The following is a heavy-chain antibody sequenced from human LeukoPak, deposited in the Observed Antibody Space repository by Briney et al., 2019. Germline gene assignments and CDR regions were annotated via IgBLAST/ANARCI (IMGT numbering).Heavy chain of an antibody. CDR2: IWYDGSNK. D-gene: IGHD6-19*01. V-gene: IGHV3-33*01. CDR3: AGGYSSGWFNEGDY. Sequence: GGSLRLSCAASGFTFSSYGMHWVRQAPGKGLEWVAVIWYDGSNKYYADSVKGRFTISRDNSKNTLYLQMNSLRAEDTAVYYCAGGYSSGWFNEGDYWGQGTLVTVSS. CDR1: GFTFSSYG. J-gene: IGHJ4*02.